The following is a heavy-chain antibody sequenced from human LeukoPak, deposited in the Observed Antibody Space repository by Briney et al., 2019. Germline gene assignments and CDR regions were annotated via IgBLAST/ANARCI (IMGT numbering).Heavy chain of an antibody. Sequence: PGGSLRLSCAASGFTFSSYAMHWVRQAPGKGLEWVAVISYDGSNKYYADSVKGRFTISRDNSNNTLYLQMNSLRAEDTAVYYCAREASGWYYNYWGQGTLVTVSS. CDR1: GFTFSSYA. D-gene: IGHD6-19*01. J-gene: IGHJ4*02. CDR2: ISYDGSNK. CDR3: AREASGWYYNY. V-gene: IGHV3-30*04.